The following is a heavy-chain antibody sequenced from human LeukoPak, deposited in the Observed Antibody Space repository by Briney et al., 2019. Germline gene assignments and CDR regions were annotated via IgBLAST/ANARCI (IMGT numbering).Heavy chain of an antibody. J-gene: IGHJ4*02. Sequence: TPSETLSLTCTVSGGSITIHHWSWIRQPPGKGLEWIGSVYYSGSTNYSPSPKSRVTIYVDTSKNQFSLNLRSVTAADTAVYYCAERGGGFWGQGTLVTVSS. CDR3: AERGGGF. CDR2: VYYSGST. V-gene: IGHV4-59*11. CDR1: GGSITIHH. D-gene: IGHD3-16*01.